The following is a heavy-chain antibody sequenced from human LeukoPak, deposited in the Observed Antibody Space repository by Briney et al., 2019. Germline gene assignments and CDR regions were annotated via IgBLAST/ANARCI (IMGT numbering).Heavy chain of an antibody. CDR2: ISSSGSTI. CDR3: ASLCGGSCYRGYYFDY. Sequence: PGGSLRLSCAASGFTFSDYYMSWTRQAPGKGLEWVSYISSSGSTIYYADSVKGRFTISRDNAKNSLYLQMNSLRAEDTAVYYCASLCGGSCYRGYYFDYWGQGTLVTVSS. J-gene: IGHJ4*02. V-gene: IGHV3-11*01. CDR1: GFTFSDYY. D-gene: IGHD2-15*01.